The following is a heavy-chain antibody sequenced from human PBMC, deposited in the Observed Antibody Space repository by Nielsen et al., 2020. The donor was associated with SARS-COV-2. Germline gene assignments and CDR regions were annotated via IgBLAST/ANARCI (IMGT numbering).Heavy chain of an antibody. CDR1: GFTFSSYW. D-gene: IGHD5-18*01. J-gene: IGHJ4*02. CDR2: IKQDGSEK. V-gene: IGHV3-7*05. Sequence: GESLKISCAASGFTFSSYWMSWVRQAPGKGLEWVANIKQDGSEKYYVDSVKGRFTISRDNAKNSLYLQMNSLRAEDTAVYYCARDYYGYSYGPVCQVFDYWVQGTLVTVSS. CDR3: ARDYYGYSYGPVCQVFDY.